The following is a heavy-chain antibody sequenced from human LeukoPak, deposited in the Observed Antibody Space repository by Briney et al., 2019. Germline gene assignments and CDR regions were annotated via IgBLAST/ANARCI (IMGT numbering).Heavy chain of an antibody. CDR1: GFTFSSYA. Sequence: GGSLRLSCAASGFTFSSYAMSWVRQAPGKRLEWVSAISGSGGSTYYADSVKGRFTISRDNSKNTLYLQMNSLRAEDTAVYYCAKATRRLGGAFDIWGQGTMVTVSS. CDR3: AKATRRLGGAFDI. J-gene: IGHJ3*02. V-gene: IGHV3-23*01. CDR2: ISGSGGST. D-gene: IGHD5-12*01.